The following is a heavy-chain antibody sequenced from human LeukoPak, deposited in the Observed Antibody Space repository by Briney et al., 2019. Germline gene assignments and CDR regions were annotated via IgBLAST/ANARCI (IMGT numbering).Heavy chain of an antibody. CDR3: ARDQTVGGATDGAFDY. V-gene: IGHV1-18*01. Sequence: ASVKVSCKASGYTFTSYGISWVRQAPGQGLEWMGWISAYNGNTNYAQKLQGRVTMTTDTSTSTAYMELRSLRSDDTAVYYCARDQTVGGATDGAFDYWGQGTLVTVSS. CDR1: GYTFTSYG. J-gene: IGHJ4*02. CDR2: ISAYNGNT. D-gene: IGHD3-16*01.